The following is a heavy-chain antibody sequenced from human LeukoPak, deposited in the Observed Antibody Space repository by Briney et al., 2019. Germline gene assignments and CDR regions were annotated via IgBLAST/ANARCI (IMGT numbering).Heavy chain of an antibody. CDR2: IYYSGST. CDR1: GGSISSSSYY. D-gene: IGHD3-22*01. CDR3: ARGITMIVVVHDDAFDI. Sequence: SETLSLTCTVSGGSISSSSYYWGWIRQPPGKGLEWIRSIYYSGSTYYNPSLKSRVTISVDTSKNQFPLKLSSVTAADTAVYYCARGITMIVVVHDDAFDIWGQGTMVTVSS. V-gene: IGHV4-39*01. J-gene: IGHJ3*02.